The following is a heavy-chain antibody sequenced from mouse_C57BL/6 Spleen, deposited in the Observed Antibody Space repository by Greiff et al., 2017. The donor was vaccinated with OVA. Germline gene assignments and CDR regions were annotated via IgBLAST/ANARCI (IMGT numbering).Heavy chain of an antibody. J-gene: IGHJ2*01. CDR1: GYTFTSYW. D-gene: IGHD1-1*01. CDR2: IYPGSGST. V-gene: IGHV1-55*01. CDR3: ARSDYYGSSSDY. Sequence: QLQQPGAELVKPGASVKMSCKASGYTFTSYWITWVKQRPGQGLEWIGDIYPGSGSTNYNEKFKSKATLTVDTSSSTAYMQLSSLTSEDSAVYYCARSDYYGSSSDYWGQGTTLTVSS.